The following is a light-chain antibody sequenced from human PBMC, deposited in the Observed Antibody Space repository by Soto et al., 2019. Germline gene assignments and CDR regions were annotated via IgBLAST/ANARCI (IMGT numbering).Light chain of an antibody. CDR1: SSDVGGYNY. CDR2: DVS. CDR3: SSYTSSSILYV. J-gene: IGLJ1*01. Sequence: QSVLTQPASVSGSPGQSITISCTGTSSDVGGYNYVSWYQQHPGKAPKLMIYDVSNRPSGVSNRFSGSKSGNTASLTISGLQAEDEADYYCSSYTSSSILYVFRTGTKLTVL. V-gene: IGLV2-14*01.